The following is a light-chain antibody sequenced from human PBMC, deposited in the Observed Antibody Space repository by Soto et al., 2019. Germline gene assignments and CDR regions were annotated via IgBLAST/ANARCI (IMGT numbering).Light chain of an antibody. CDR2: GAS. CDR3: QQYNSWPPIT. J-gene: IGKJ5*01. Sequence: PGERVTLSCRASQSVSSSYLTWYQQKPGQAPRLLIYGASTRATSIPARFSGSGSGTEFTLTISSLQSEDFAVYYCQQYNSWPPITFGQGTRLEI. CDR1: QSVSSSY. V-gene: IGKV3D-15*01.